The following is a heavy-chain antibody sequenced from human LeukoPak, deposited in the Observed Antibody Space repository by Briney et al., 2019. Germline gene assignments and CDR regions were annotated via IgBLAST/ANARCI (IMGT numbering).Heavy chain of an antibody. CDR1: GGSFSGYY. CDR2: INHSGST. Sequence: SETLSLTCAVYGGSFSGYYWSWIRQPPGKGLEWIWEINHSGSTNYNPSLKSRVTISVDTSKNQFSLKLSSVTAADTAVYYCAGETDGDYFDYWGQGTLVTVSS. CDR3: AGETDGDYFDY. V-gene: IGHV4-34*01. J-gene: IGHJ4*02. D-gene: IGHD4-17*01.